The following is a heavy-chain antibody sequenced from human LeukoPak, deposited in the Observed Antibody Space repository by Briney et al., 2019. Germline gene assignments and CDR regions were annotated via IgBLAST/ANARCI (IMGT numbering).Heavy chain of an antibody. Sequence: QAGGSLRLSCAASGFTFSSYSMNWVRQAPGKGLEWVSYISSSSSTIYYADSVKGRFTISRDNAKNSLYLQMNSLRDEDTAVYYCARDRQRYSSGWYLCWGQGTLVTVSS. CDR1: GFTFSSYS. J-gene: IGHJ4*02. D-gene: IGHD6-19*01. CDR2: ISSSSSTI. CDR3: ARDRQRYSSGWYLC. V-gene: IGHV3-48*02.